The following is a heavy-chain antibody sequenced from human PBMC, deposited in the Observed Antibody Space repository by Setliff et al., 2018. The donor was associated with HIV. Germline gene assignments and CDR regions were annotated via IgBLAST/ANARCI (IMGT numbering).Heavy chain of an antibody. Sequence: PSETLSLTCTVSYGSISGHYWTWIRQPPGKGLEWIGYIHHSGYTNYKPSLKSRVTISLDTSKNQFSLNLRSVTAADTAVYYCARGDGYRGNDAYYDSGMDVWGQGITVTVSS. J-gene: IGHJ6*02. CDR3: ARGDGYRGNDAYYDSGMDV. D-gene: IGHD5-12*01. CDR1: YGSISGHY. CDR2: IHHSGYT. V-gene: IGHV4-59*11.